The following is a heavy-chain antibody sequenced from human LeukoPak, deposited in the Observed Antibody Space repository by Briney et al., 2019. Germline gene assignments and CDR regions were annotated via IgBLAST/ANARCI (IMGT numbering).Heavy chain of an antibody. D-gene: IGHD3-22*01. J-gene: IGHJ4*02. V-gene: IGHV3-7*01. CDR2: IKQDGSEK. CDR3: AREHDSSGFDY. CDR1: GFTFSSYW. Sequence: GGSLRLSCAASGFTFSSYWMSWVRQSPGKGLEWVANIKQDGSEKYYVDSVKGRFTISGDNAKNSLYLQMNSLRAEDTAVYYCAREHDSSGFDYWGQGTLVTVSS.